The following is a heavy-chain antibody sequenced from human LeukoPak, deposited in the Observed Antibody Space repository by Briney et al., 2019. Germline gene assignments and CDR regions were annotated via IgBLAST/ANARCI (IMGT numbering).Heavy chain of an antibody. J-gene: IGHJ6*04. Sequence: GGSLRLSCAAPGFTFSSYEMNWVRQAPGKGLGWVSYISSSGSTIYYADSVKGRFTISRDNAKKSLYMQMNSLRAADTAVYYCAELGITMIGGVWGKGITVTISS. CDR2: ISSSGSTI. V-gene: IGHV3-48*03. D-gene: IGHD3-10*02. CDR1: GFTFSSYE. CDR3: AELGITMIGGV.